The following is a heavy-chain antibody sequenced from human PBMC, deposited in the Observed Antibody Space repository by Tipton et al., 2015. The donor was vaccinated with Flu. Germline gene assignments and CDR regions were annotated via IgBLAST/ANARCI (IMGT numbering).Heavy chain of an antibody. J-gene: IGHJ6*02. V-gene: IGHV3-30*18. CDR2: ISYDGSNK. D-gene: IGHD3-10*01. CDR3: AKTGPSKWFGELLRSYYYYYGMDV. Sequence: SLRLSCAASGFTFSSYGMHWVRQAPGKGLEWVAVISYDGSNKYYADSVKGRFTISRDNSKNTLYLQMNSLRAEDTAVYYCAKTGPSKWFGELLRSYYYYYGMDVWGQGTPVTVSS. CDR1: GFTFSSYG.